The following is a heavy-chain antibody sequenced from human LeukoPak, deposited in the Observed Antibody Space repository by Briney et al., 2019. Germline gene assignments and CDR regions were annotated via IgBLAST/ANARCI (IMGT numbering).Heavy chain of an antibody. Sequence: GGSLRLSCAASGFTFSSYGMHWVRQAPGEGLEWVAVISYDGSNKYYADSVKGRFTISRDNSKNTLYLQMNSLRAEDTAVYYCAKGESPGYYYYGMDVWGQGTTVTVSS. J-gene: IGHJ6*02. CDR3: AKGESPGYYYYGMDV. V-gene: IGHV3-30*18. CDR1: GFTFSSYG. CDR2: ISYDGSNK.